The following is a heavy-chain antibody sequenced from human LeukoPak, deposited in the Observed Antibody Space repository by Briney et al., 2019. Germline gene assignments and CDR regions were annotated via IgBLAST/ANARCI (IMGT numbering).Heavy chain of an antibody. J-gene: IGHJ5*02. Sequence: SETLSLTCTVSGGSISSSSYYWGWIRQPPGKGLEWIGSIYYSGSTYYNPSLKSRVTISVHTSKSQFSLKLSSVTAADTAVYYCARGRYDFWSGYLSHWFDPWGQGTLVTVSS. CDR3: ARGRYDFWSGYLSHWFDP. CDR1: GGSISSSSYY. V-gene: IGHV4-39*07. D-gene: IGHD3-3*01. CDR2: IYYSGST.